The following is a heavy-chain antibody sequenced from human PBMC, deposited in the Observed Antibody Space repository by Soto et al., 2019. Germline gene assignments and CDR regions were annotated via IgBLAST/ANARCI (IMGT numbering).Heavy chain of an antibody. CDR3: ATGDASGMDV. J-gene: IGHJ6*02. CDR1: GFTFSSYG. CDR2: IWYDGSNK. Sequence: QVQLVESGGGVVQPGRSLRLSCAASGFTFSSYGMHWVRQAPGKGLEWVAVIWYDGSNKYYADSVKGRFTISRDNSKNTLCLQMNSLRAEDTAVYYCATGDASGMDVWGPGTTVTVSS. V-gene: IGHV3-33*01.